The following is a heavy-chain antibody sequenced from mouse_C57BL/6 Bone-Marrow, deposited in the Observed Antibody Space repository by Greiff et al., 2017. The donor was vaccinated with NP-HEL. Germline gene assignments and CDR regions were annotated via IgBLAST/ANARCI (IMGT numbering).Heavy chain of an antibody. V-gene: IGHV1-55*01. CDR3: AKKGDGYYVYYYAMDY. CDR1: GYTFTSYW. D-gene: IGHD2-3*01. CDR2: IYPGSGST. Sequence: QVQLQQPGAELVKPGASVKMSCKASGYTFTSYWITWVKQRPGQGLEWIGDIYPGSGSTNYNEKFKSKATLTVDTSSSTAYMQLSSLTSEDSAVYYCAKKGDGYYVYYYAMDYWGQGTSVTVSS. J-gene: IGHJ4*01.